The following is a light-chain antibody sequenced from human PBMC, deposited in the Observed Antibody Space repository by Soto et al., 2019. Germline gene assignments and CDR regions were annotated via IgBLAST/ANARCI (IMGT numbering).Light chain of an antibody. V-gene: IGKV3-20*01. J-gene: IGKJ2*01. CDR1: QSISSY. Sequence: EIVLTQSPATLSLSPGERATLSCRASQSISSYLAWYQQKPGQAPRLLIYDASNRATGIPDRFSGSGSGPDFTLTISRLEPEDFAVYYCQQYDSSPYTFGQGTKLEIK. CDR2: DAS. CDR3: QQYDSSPYT.